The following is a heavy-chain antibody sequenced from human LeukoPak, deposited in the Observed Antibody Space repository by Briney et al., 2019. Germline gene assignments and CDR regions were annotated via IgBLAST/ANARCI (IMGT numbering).Heavy chain of an antibody. D-gene: IGHD6-19*01. Sequence: AGGSQRLSCSVSGFTFNNYAMNWVRQAPGKGLEWVSGISGSGTRTYYADSVKGRFTISRDNSKTTLYLQMNNLRAEDTAVYFCAKDSRPTIAVAGFDYWGQGTLVTVSS. CDR3: AKDSRPTIAVAGFDY. CDR1: GFTFNNYA. CDR2: ISGSGTRT. V-gene: IGHV3-23*01. J-gene: IGHJ4*02.